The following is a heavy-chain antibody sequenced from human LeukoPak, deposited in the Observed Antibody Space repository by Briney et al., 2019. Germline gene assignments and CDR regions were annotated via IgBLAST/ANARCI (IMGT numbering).Heavy chain of an antibody. CDR3: AKDLGELWFGEFDFDY. J-gene: IGHJ4*02. CDR2: INSDGSST. CDR1: GFTFSSYW. Sequence: PGGSLRLSCAASGFTFSSYWMHWVRHAPGKGLVWVSRINSDGSSTSYADSVKGRFTISRDNAKNTLYLQMNSLRAEDTALYYCAKDLGELWFGEFDFDYWGQGTLVTVSS. V-gene: IGHV3-74*01. D-gene: IGHD3-10*01.